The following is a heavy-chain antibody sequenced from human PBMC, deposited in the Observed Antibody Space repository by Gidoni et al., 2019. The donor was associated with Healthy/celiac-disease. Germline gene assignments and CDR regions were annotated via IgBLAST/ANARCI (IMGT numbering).Heavy chain of an antibody. CDR2: ISSSSSTI. J-gene: IGHJ3*02. CDR3: ARCDFDWLFSENDAFDI. Sequence: EVQLVESGGGLVQPGGSLRLSCAASGFTFSSYSMNWVRQAPGKGLEWVSYISSSSSTIYYADSVKGRFTISRDNAKNSLYLQMNSLRAEDTAVYYCARCDFDWLFSENDAFDIWGQGTMVTVSS. D-gene: IGHD3-9*01. V-gene: IGHV3-48*01. CDR1: GFTFSSYS.